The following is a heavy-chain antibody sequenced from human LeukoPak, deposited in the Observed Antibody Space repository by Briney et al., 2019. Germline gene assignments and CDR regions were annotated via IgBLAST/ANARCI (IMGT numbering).Heavy chain of an antibody. CDR3: ATIKRGSTYGYFDF. Sequence: SETLSLTCTVSGASTASHYWTWLRQPPGKELEWVAYMFDTVSTKSNPSLKSRLTLSVDTSKKQLSLRLSSVTAADTAVYYCATIKRGSTYGYFDFWGQGIKVTVSS. CDR1: GASTASHY. CDR2: MFDTVST. J-gene: IGHJ4*02. D-gene: IGHD5-18*01. V-gene: IGHV4-59*11.